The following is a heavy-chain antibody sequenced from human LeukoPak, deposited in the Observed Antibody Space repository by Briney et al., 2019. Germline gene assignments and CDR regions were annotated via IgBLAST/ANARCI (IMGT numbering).Heavy chain of an antibody. V-gene: IGHV1-18*01. CDR1: GYTFTSYG. CDR3: ARDASTYYYGSGSY. CDR2: ISAYNGNT. J-gene: IGHJ4*02. Sequence: ASVKVSFKASGYTFTSYGISWVRQAPGQGLEWMGWISAYNGNTNYAQKLQGRVTMTTDTSTSTAYMELRSLRSDDTAVYYCARDASTYYYGSGSYWGQGTLVTVSS. D-gene: IGHD3-10*01.